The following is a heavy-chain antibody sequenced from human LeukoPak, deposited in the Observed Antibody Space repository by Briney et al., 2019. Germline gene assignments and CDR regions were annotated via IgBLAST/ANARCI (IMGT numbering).Heavy chain of an antibody. J-gene: IGHJ3*02. V-gene: IGHV4-59*01. CDR2: IYYSEST. Sequence: SETLSLTCTVSGGSISSYYWSWIRQPPGKGLEWIGYIYYSESTNYNPSLKSRVTISVDTSKNQFSLKLSSVTAADTAVYYCASYDSSGYYVPDAFDIWGQGTMVTVSS. CDR3: ASYDSSGYYVPDAFDI. D-gene: IGHD3-22*01. CDR1: GGSISSYY.